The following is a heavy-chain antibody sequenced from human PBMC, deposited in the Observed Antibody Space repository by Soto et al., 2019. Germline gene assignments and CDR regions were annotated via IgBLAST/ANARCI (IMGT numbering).Heavy chain of an antibody. Sequence: PSETLSLTCAVSGGSISSGGYSWSWIRQPPGKGLEWIGYIYHSGSTYYNPSLKSRVTISVDRSKNQFSLKLSSVTAADTAVYYCARNSNGRPGYWGQGTLVTVSS. V-gene: IGHV4-30-2*01. J-gene: IGHJ4*02. D-gene: IGHD1-1*01. CDR1: GGSISSGGYS. CDR2: IYHSGST. CDR3: ARNSNGRPGY.